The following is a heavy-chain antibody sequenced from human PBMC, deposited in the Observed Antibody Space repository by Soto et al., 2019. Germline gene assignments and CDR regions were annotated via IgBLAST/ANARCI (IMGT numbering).Heavy chain of an antibody. CDR2: INHSGST. CDR1: GGSFSGYY. J-gene: IGHJ6*03. Sequence: SETLSLTCAVYGGSFSGYYWSWIRQPPGKGLEWIGEINHSGSTNYNPSLKSRVTISVDTSKNQFSLKLSSVTAADTAVYYCARRRLGYGSGSYGYYYMDVRAKRTTVTVSS. D-gene: IGHD3-10*01. V-gene: IGHV4-34*01. CDR3: ARRRLGYGSGSYGYYYMDV.